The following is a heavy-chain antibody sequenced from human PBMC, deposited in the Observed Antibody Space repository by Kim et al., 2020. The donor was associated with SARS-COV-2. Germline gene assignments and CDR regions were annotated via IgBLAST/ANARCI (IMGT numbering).Heavy chain of an antibody. CDR1: GGSFSGYY. J-gene: IGHJ2*01. CDR3: ARYDF. V-gene: IGHV4-34*01. D-gene: IGHD3-16*02. Sequence: SETLSLTCAVYGGSFSGYYWTWIRQPPGKGLEWIGDIDNSGSATYHPSLKSRVTISADTSNNQFSLKMNSVTAADTAIYYCARYDFWSRGTLVTGSS. CDR2: IDNSGSA.